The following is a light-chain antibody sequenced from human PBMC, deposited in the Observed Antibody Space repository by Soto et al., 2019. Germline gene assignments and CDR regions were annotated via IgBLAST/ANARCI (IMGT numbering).Light chain of an antibody. J-gene: IGLJ1*01. V-gene: IGLV2-14*01. CDR2: EVT. CDR3: SSYASSSPYV. Sequence: QSVLTQPASVSGSPGQSITISCTGTSSDVGGYNYVSWYQHHPGKAPKLMISEVTNRPSGVSNRFSGSKSGNTASLTISGLQAEDEADYYCSSYASSSPYVFGTGTKPTVL. CDR1: SSDVGGYNY.